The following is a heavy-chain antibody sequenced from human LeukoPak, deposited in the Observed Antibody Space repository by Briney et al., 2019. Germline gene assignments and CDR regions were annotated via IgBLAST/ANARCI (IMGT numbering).Heavy chain of an antibody. J-gene: IGHJ4*02. Sequence: SETLSLTCTVSGGSISSSSYYWGWIRQPPGKGLEWIGSIYYSGSTYYTPSLKSRVTISVDTSKNQFSLKLSSVTAADTAVYYCARTYYYDSSGYYYIHYFDYWGQGTLVTVSS. D-gene: IGHD3-22*01. CDR2: IYYSGST. CDR1: GGSISSSSYY. CDR3: ARTYYYDSSGYYYIHYFDY. V-gene: IGHV4-39*07.